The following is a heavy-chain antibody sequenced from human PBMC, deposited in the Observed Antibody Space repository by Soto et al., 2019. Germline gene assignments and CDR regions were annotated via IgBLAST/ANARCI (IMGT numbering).Heavy chain of an antibody. Sequence: GAPVQVSSNASGVPFSSSALSWPQQEQGKGLECMGGIIPLFGTANYAQNLQGRVTMTADECTSTAYMELSSLRSEDTAVYYCARDSPRLIQLIFWKKDNYYKYVMAFWGQGTTVPGSS. CDR2: IIPLFGTA. V-gene: IGHV1-69*13. CDR1: GVPFSSSA. D-gene: IGHD5-18*01. J-gene: IGHJ6*02. CDR3: ARDSPRLIQLIFWKKDNYYKYVMAF.